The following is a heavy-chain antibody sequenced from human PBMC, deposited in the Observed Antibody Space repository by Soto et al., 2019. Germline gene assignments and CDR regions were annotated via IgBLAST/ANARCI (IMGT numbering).Heavy chain of an antibody. D-gene: IGHD6-13*01. CDR2: ISWDGGST. Sequence: GGSLRLSCAASGFTFDDYTMHWVRQAPGKGLEWVSLISWDGGSTYYADSVKGRFTISRDNSKNSLYLQMNSLRTEDTALYYCAKDLLGPLIAAAGPYFDYWGQGTLVTVSS. CDR3: AKDLLGPLIAAAGPYFDY. V-gene: IGHV3-43*01. J-gene: IGHJ4*02. CDR1: GFTFDDYT.